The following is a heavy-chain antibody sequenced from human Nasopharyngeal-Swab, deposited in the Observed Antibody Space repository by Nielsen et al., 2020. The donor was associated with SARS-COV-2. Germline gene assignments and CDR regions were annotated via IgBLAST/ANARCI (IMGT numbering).Heavy chain of an antibody. J-gene: IGHJ4*02. CDR1: GFTFSSYG. Sequence: GGSLRLSCAASGFTFSSYGMHWVRQAPGKGLEWVAVISYDGSNKYYADSVKGQFTISRDNSKNTLYLQMNSLRAEDTAVYYCAKGASRYYDFWSGYSDYWGQGTLVTVSS. D-gene: IGHD3-3*01. CDR2: ISYDGSNK. CDR3: AKGASRYYDFWSGYSDY. V-gene: IGHV3-30*18.